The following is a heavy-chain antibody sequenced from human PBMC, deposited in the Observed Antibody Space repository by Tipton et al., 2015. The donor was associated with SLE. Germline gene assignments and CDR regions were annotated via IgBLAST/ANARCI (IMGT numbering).Heavy chain of an antibody. CDR3: ARHSTREFSDAFDI. CDR1: GVSVTNYY. CDR2: IYYSGST. D-gene: IGHD3-10*01. J-gene: IGHJ3*02. Sequence: TLSLTCTVSGVSVTNYYWGWIRQPPGKGLEWIGTIYYSGSTYYNPSLKSRVTISVDTSKNQFSLKLSSVTAADTAVFYCARHSTREFSDAFDIWGQGTMVTVSS. V-gene: IGHV4-39*07.